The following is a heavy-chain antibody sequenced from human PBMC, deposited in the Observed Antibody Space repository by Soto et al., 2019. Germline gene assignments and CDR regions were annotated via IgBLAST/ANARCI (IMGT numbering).Heavy chain of an antibody. Sequence: PSETLSLTCTVSGGSISSSSYYWGWIRQPPGKGLEWIGSIYYSGSTYYNPSLKSRVTISVDTSKNQFSLKLSSVTAADTAVYYCARQDIVASRGFDYWGQGTLVTVSS. V-gene: IGHV4-39*01. J-gene: IGHJ4*02. CDR1: GGSISSSSYY. D-gene: IGHD5-12*01. CDR3: ARQDIVASRGFDY. CDR2: IYYSGST.